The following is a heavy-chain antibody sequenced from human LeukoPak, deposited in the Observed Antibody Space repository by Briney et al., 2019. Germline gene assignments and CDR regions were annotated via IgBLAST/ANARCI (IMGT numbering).Heavy chain of an antibody. Sequence: ASVKVSCKASGYTFTSYGISWVRQAPGQGLEWMGWISAYNGNTNYAQKFQGRVTMTRDTSTSTVYMELSSLRSEDTAVYYCARCLEEYSSTSPFDPWGQGTLVTVSS. CDR1: GYTFTSYG. CDR2: ISAYNGNT. V-gene: IGHV1-18*01. D-gene: IGHD2-2*01. CDR3: ARCLEEYSSTSPFDP. J-gene: IGHJ5*02.